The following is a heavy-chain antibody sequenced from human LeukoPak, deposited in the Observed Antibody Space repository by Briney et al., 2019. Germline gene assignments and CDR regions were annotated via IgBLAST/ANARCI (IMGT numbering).Heavy chain of an antibody. CDR3: ARTYSSSWSYCDS. V-gene: IGHV1-46*01. Sequence: ASVKVSCKASGSTFTRYYIHWVRQAPGQGLDWMGMINPSSGSTRFAQMFQDRVTMTRDTSTSAVYMELSSLTSEDTAMYYCARTYSSSWSYCDSWGRGTLVTVSS. J-gene: IGHJ4*02. CDR1: GSTFTRYY. D-gene: IGHD6-13*01. CDR2: INPSSGST.